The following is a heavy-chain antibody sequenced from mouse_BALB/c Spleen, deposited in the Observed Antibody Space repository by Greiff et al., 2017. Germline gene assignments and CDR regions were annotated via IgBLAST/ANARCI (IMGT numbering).Heavy chain of an antibody. V-gene: IGHV3-8*02. J-gene: IGHJ1*01. D-gene: IGHD1-1*01. CDR3: ARYGSNYYGSHWYFDV. CDR2: ISYSGST. CDR1: GDSITSGY. Sequence: EVKLMESGPSLVKPSQTLSLTCSVTGDSITSGYWNWIRKFPGNKLEYMGYISYSGSTYYNPSLKSRISITRDTSKNQYYLQLNSVTTEDTATYYCARYGSNYYGSHWYFDVWGAGTTVTVSS.